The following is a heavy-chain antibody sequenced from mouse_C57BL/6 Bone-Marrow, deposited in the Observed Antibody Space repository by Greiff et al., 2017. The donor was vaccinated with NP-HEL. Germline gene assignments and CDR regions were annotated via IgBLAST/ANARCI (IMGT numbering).Heavy chain of an antibody. D-gene: IGHD1-1*01. V-gene: IGHV1-55*01. CDR3: ARNDYGSSCAY. Sequence: QVQLKQPGAELVKPGASVKMSCKASGYTFTSYWIPWVKQRPGQGLEWIGNIYPADGGTNYNEKFKGKATLTVDKSSSTAYMQLSSLTSEDSAVYNSARNDYGSSCAYWGQGTLVTVSA. J-gene: IGHJ3*01. CDR2: IYPADGGT. CDR1: GYTFTSYW.